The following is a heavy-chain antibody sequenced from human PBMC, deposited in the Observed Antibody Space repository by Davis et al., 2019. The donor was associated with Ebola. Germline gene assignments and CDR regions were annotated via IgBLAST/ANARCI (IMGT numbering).Heavy chain of an antibody. D-gene: IGHD5-24*01. CDR3: ARDGGDGYNSYYYGMDV. J-gene: IGHJ6*02. CDR1: GGTFSSYA. V-gene: IGHV1-69*04. Sequence: SVKVSCKASGGTFSSYAISWVRQAPGQGLEWMGRIIPILGIANYAQKFQGRVTITADKSTSTAYMELSSLRSEDTAVYYCARDGGDGYNSYYYGMDVWSQGTTVTVSS. CDR2: IIPILGIA.